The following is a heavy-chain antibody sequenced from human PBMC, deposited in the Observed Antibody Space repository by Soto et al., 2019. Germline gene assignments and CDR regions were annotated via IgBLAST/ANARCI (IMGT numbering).Heavy chain of an antibody. D-gene: IGHD6-19*01. J-gene: IGHJ6*03. Sequence: GGSLRLSCAASGFTFSSYSMNWVRQAPGKGLEWVSYISSSRSTIYYADSVKGRFTISRDNAKNSLYLQMNSLRDEDTGVYYWARGLRAVAGTYYYYYMDVWGKGTTVTVSS. V-gene: IGHV3-48*02. CDR3: ARGLRAVAGTYYYYYMDV. CDR2: ISSSRSTI. CDR1: GFTFSSYS.